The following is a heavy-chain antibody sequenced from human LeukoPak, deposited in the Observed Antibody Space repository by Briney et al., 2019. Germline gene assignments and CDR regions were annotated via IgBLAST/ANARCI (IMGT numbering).Heavy chain of an antibody. D-gene: IGHD2-15*01. CDR1: GFTLSSYE. CDR2: ISSSGSTI. J-gene: IGHJ4*02. Sequence: GGSLRLSCAASGFTLSSYEMNWVRQAPGKGLEWVSYISSSGSTIYYADSVKGRFTISRDNAKNSLYLQMNSLRAEDTAVYYCARVYCSGGSCYSGGPYDYWGQGTLVTVSS. CDR3: ARVYCSGGSCYSGGPYDY. V-gene: IGHV3-48*03.